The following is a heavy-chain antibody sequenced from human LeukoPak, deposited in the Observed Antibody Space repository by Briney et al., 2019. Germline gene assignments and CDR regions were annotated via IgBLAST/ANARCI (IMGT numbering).Heavy chain of an antibody. CDR1: GGSFSGYY. D-gene: IGHD3-10*01. Sequence: PSETLSLTCAVYGGSFSGYYWSWIRQPPGKGLEWIGEINHSGSTNYNPSLKSRVTISVDTSKNQFSLKLSSMTAADTAVYYCARGGDYYGSGTHAFDIWGQGTMVTVSS. CDR3: ARGGDYYGSGTHAFDI. J-gene: IGHJ3*02. V-gene: IGHV4-34*01. CDR2: INHSGST.